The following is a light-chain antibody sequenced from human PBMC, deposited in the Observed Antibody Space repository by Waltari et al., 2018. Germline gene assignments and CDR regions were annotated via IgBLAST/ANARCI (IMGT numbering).Light chain of an antibody. J-gene: IGKJ4*01. CDR1: QGGSSSY. CDR3: QQYSSSPLT. V-gene: IGKV3-20*01. Sequence: EIVLTQSPGHLSLSPGERATPSCRASQGGSSSYLAWYQEKPGQAPRRLIYGASSRATVIPDKFSCSGSGTDFTLTISRLGPEEFAVYYCQQYSSSPLTFGRRTNVESK. CDR2: GAS.